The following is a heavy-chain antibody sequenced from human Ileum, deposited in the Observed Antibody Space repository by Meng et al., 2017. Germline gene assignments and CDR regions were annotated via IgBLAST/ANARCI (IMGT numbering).Heavy chain of an antibody. CDR3: ARHGAFRSHLDD. CDR1: GGSISSRTSY. CDR2: FFHGGTT. V-gene: IGHV4-39*01. J-gene: IGHJ4*02. Sequence: QLQLQESGPGLVKPSETLSLTCSVSGGSISSRTSYWGWIRQPPGMGLEWIVSFFHGGTTYYNPSLESRVTTSVDTSKSQFSLNLKSVSAADTAVYFCARHGAFRSHLDDWGQGTLVTVSS. D-gene: IGHD3-3*02.